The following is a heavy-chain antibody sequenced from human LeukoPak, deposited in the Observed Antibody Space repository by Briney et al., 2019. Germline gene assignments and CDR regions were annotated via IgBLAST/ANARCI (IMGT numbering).Heavy chain of an antibody. V-gene: IGHV3-53*01. D-gene: IGHD4-17*01. J-gene: IGHJ4*02. CDR2: IYSGGST. CDR3: ARGLTVTPDY. CDR1: GFTVSSNY. Sequence: LGGSLRLSCAASGFTVSSNYMSWVRHAPGKGLEWVSLIYSGGSTYYADSVKGRFTISRDDSKNTLYLQMNSLRAEDTAVYYCARGLTVTPDYWGQGTLVTVSS.